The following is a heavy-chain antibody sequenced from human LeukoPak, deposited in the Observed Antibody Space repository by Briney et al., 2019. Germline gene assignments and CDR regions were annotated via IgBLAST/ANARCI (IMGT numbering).Heavy chain of an antibody. CDR3: ARVVYYDSSGYYQYGMDV. CDR1: GGSISSGDYY. Sequence: SQTLSVTCTVSGGSISSGDYYWSWIRQPPGKGLEWIGYIYYSGSTYYNPTLKSRVTISVDTSKNQFSLKLSSVTAADTAVYYCARVVYYDSSGYYQYGMDVWGQGTTVTVSS. D-gene: IGHD3-22*01. V-gene: IGHV4-30-4*01. J-gene: IGHJ6*02. CDR2: IYYSGST.